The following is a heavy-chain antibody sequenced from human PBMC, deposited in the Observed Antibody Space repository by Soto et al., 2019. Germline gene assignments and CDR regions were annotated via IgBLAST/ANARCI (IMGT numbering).Heavy chain of an antibody. CDR1: GYIFTSYL. CDR3: ARTAAGTGGIFDY. Sequence: GESLKISCKGSGYIFTSYLIGWVRQMPGKGLEWMGIIYPGDSDTRYSPSFQGQVTISADKSISTAYLQWSSRKASDTAMYSCARTAAGTGGIFDYWGQGTLVTVSS. V-gene: IGHV5-51*01. J-gene: IGHJ4*02. CDR2: IYPGDSDT. D-gene: IGHD6-13*01.